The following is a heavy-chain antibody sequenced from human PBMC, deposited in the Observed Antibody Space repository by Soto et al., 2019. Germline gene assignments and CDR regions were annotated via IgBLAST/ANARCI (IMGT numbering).Heavy chain of an antibody. Sequence: SETVSLTCTVSGGSISSYYWSWIRQPPGKGLEWIGYIYYSGSTNYNPSLKSRVTISVDTSKNQFSLKLSSVTAADTAVYYCARVSPLARYYYYYMDVWGKGTTVTVSS. V-gene: IGHV4-59*01. CDR1: GGSISSYY. CDR2: IYYSGST. J-gene: IGHJ6*03. CDR3: ARVSPLARYYYYYMDV.